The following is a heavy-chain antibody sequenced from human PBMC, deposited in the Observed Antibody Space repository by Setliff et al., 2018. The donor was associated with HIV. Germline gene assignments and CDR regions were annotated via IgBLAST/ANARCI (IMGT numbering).Heavy chain of an antibody. CDR2: IYQTGNT. CDR1: GYFISNGYY. CDR3: ARQAWHYDRDGYFIDY. Sequence: VSGYFISNGYYWGWIRQPPGKGLEWVGTIYQTGNTYYSPSLKSRVTVSMDMSRNQFSVKLNSATAADTAVYYCARQAWHYDRDGYFIDYWGQGMLVTVSS. J-gene: IGHJ4*02. D-gene: IGHD3-22*01. V-gene: IGHV4-38-2*01.